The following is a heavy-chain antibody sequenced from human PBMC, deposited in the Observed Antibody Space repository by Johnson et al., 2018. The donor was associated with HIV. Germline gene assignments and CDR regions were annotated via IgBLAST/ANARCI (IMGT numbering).Heavy chain of an antibody. D-gene: IGHD6-13*01. V-gene: IGHV3-23*04. CDR2: ISGGEDDT. CDR1: GFSFIDYA. CDR3: ARMMYSRGAFDI. J-gene: IGHJ3*02. Sequence: VQLVESGGGLVRPGGSLRLSCVASGFSFIDYAMIWVRQAPGKGLEWVSFISGGEDDTYYADSVKGRFTISRDNSKTTLYLQMNSLRAGDTAVYYCARMMYSRGAFDIWGQGTMVTVSS.